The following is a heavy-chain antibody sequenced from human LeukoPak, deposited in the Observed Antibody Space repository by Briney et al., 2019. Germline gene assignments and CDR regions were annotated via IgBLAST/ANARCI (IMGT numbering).Heavy chain of an antibody. CDR3: AKDLSGSYLFDY. Sequence: PGGSLRLSCAASGFTFSSYAMSWVRQAPGKGLEWVSAISGSGGSTYYADSVKGRFTISSDNSKNTLYLQMNSLRAEDTAVYYCAKDLSGSYLFDYWGQGTLVTVSS. CDR2: ISGSGGST. J-gene: IGHJ4*02. D-gene: IGHD1-26*01. CDR1: GFTFSSYA. V-gene: IGHV3-23*01.